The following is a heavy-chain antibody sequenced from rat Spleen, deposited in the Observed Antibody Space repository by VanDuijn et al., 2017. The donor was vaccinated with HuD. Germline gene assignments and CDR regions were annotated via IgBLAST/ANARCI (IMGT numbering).Heavy chain of an antibody. Sequence: EVQVLESGGGLVQPGNSLKLSCVTSGFTFSTTWMYWYRQFPEKRLEWVARIKAKSNDYATDYTESVKGRFIISRDDSKSSVYLQMNNLKEEDTAIYYCALPSSWGQGTLVTVSS. J-gene: IGHJ3*01. CDR3: ALPSS. CDR1: GFTFSTTW. CDR2: IKAKSNDYAT. V-gene: IGHV6-6*01.